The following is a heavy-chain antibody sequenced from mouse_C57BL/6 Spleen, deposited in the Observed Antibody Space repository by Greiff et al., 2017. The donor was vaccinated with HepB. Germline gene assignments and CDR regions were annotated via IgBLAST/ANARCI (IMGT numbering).Heavy chain of an antibody. CDR1: N. CDR2: INPNDGTT. V-gene: IGHV1-39*01. D-gene: IGHD2-12*01. CDR3: ARYEFAY. Sequence: NRNWGKQRNGKRLEWIGVINPNDGTTSYNQKFKGKATLTVDQSSSTAYMQLNSLTSEDSAVYYCARYEFAYWGQGTLVTVSA. J-gene: IGHJ3*01.